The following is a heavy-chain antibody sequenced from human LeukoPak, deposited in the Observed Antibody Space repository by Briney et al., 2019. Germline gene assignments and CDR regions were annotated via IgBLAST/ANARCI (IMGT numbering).Heavy chain of an antibody. D-gene: IGHD6-19*01. CDR3: AAQSTGWSQDAFDI. J-gene: IGHJ3*02. Sequence: SVKASCKASGFTFTSSAVQWVRQARGQRLEWIGWIVVGSGNTNYAQKIQERVAITRDMSTSTVYMELNTLRSEDTAVYYCAAQSTGWSQDAFDIWGQGTMVTVSS. V-gene: IGHV1-58*01. CDR1: GFTFTSSA. CDR2: IVVGSGNT.